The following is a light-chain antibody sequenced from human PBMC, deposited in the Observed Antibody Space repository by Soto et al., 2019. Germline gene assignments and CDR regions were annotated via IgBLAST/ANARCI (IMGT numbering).Light chain of an antibody. J-gene: IGKJ2*01. V-gene: IGKV1-5*01. CDR1: QTSTR. Sequence: DIQMTQSPSIVSASVGDRVTITCRASQTSTRLAWYQRKPGKALKFLIYDASTLESGVPSRFSGRGSGTEFTLTISSLQPDDLSTYYCQQYHSLYTFGQGTNLEIK. CDR3: QQYHSLYT. CDR2: DAS.